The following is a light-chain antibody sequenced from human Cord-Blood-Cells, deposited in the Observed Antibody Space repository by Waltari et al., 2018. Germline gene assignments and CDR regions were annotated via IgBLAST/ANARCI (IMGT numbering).Light chain of an antibody. CDR1: KLGDKY. Sequence: SYELTQPPSVSVSPGQTASIPCSGDKLGDKYACWYQQKPGQSPVLVIYQDSKRPSGIPERFSGSNSGNTATLTISGTQAMDEADYYCQAWDSSTGIYVFGTGTKVTVL. V-gene: IGLV3-1*01. CDR2: QDS. CDR3: QAWDSSTGIYV. J-gene: IGLJ1*01.